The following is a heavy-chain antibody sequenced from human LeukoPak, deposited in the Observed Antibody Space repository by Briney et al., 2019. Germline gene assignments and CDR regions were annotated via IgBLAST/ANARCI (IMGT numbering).Heavy chain of an antibody. Sequence: GGSLRLSCAASGFTFSSYAMHWVRQAPGKGLEWVAVISYDGSNKYCADSVKGRFTISRDNSKNTLYLQMNSLRAEDTAVYYCARGSQQLVDSADYWGQGTLVTVSS. D-gene: IGHD6-13*01. J-gene: IGHJ4*02. V-gene: IGHV3-30*04. CDR1: GFTFSSYA. CDR3: ARGSQQLVDSADY. CDR2: ISYDGSNK.